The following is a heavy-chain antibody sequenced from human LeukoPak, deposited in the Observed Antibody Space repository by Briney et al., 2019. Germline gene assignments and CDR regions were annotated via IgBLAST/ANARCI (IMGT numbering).Heavy chain of an antibody. D-gene: IGHD6-13*01. CDR2: ISAYDGNT. V-gene: IGHV1-18*01. CDR1: GYTFTRYG. CDR3: ARDKVIASAGTPNWFDP. Sequence: ASVKVSCKASGYTFTRYGISWVRQAPGQGLEWLGWISAYDGNTNYEQKFQGRVTMTTDTSTSTAYMELRSLRSDDTAVYYCARDKVIASAGTPNWFDPWGQGTLVTVS. J-gene: IGHJ5*02.